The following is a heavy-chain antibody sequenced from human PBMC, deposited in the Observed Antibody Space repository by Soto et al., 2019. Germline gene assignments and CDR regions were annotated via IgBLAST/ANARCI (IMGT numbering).Heavy chain of an antibody. CDR1: GAFFVTYY. V-gene: IGHV4-59*01. J-gene: IGHJ4*02. CDR3: ARGTTVISQFDS. Sequence: PETLSLTCTVSGAFFVTYYWNWVRQPPGKGLEWIGYVFYTGSTNYNPSLKSRVTMSVDTSKNQFSLKMTSVTAADTAVYYCARGTTVISQFDSWGQGTLVTVSS. D-gene: IGHD4-17*01. CDR2: VFYTGST.